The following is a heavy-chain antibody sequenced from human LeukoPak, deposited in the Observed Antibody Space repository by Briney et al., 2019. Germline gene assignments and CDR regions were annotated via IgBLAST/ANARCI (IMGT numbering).Heavy chain of an antibody. CDR3: AKDKDPWKSTSISDFDY. V-gene: IGHV3-30*02. J-gene: IGHJ4*02. Sequence: PGGSLRLSCAASGFTFSRHGMHWVRQAPGKGLEWVAFIRYDGSDKYYADSVKGRFTISRDNSKNTLYLQMNSLRAEDTAVYFCAKDKDPWKSTSISDFDYWGQGTLVTVSS. CDR1: GFTFSRHG. D-gene: IGHD1-1*01. CDR2: IRYDGSDK.